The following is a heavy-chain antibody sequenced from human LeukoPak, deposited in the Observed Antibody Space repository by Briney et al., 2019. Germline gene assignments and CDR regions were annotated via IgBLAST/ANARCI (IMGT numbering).Heavy chain of an antibody. CDR1: GGSISSSSYY. CDR3: ASGYSNGGQIDY. CDR2: MYYSGST. D-gene: IGHD6-19*01. J-gene: IGHJ4*02. Sequence: SETLSLTCTVSGGSISSSSYYWGWIRQPPGKGLEWIGSMYYSGSTNYNPSLKSRVTISVDTSKNQFSLKLSSVTAADTAVYYCASGYSNGGQIDYWGQGTLVTVSS. V-gene: IGHV4-39*07.